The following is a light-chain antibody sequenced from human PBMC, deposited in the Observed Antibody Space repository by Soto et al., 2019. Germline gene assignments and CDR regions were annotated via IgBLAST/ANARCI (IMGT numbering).Light chain of an antibody. CDR2: ENN. Sequence: QSVLTQPPSVSAAPGQKVTISCSGSSSNIGNNYISWYQQLPGTAPKLLIYENNKRPSGIPDRFSGSKSGTSGTLGITGLRTGDEADYYCATWDTSLSAHYVFGTGTKLTVL. CDR1: SSNIGNNY. V-gene: IGLV1-51*02. J-gene: IGLJ1*01. CDR3: ATWDTSLSAHYV.